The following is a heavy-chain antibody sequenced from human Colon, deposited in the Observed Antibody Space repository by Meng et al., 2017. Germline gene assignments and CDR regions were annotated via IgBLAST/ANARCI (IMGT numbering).Heavy chain of an antibody. J-gene: IGHJ5*02. Sequence: GRPQGSGPGLVQPSQTLSLTSTVSGGSIRRGDYYWSWIRQPSGKGLEWIGYIYYSGSTYSNASLKSRVTISIDRSKNQFSLKLSSVTAADTAVYYCARDRKHYGERGWFDPWGQGTLVTVSS. CDR3: ARDRKHYGERGWFDP. D-gene: IGHD4-17*01. V-gene: IGHV4-30-4*01. CDR1: GGSIRRGDYY. CDR2: IYYSGST.